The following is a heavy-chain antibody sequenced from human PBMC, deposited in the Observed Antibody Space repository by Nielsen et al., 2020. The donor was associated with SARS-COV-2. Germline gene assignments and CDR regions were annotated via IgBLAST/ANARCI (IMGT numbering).Heavy chain of an antibody. Sequence: GGSLRLSCAASGFTFSSYGMHWVRQAPGKGLEWVAVIWYDGSNKYYADSVKGRFTISRDNSKNTLYLQMNSLRAEDTAVYYCANTRWFGARGYGMDVWGQGTTVTVSS. D-gene: IGHD3-10*01. J-gene: IGHJ6*02. CDR3: ANTRWFGARGYGMDV. V-gene: IGHV3-30*02. CDR2: IWYDGSNK. CDR1: GFTFSSYG.